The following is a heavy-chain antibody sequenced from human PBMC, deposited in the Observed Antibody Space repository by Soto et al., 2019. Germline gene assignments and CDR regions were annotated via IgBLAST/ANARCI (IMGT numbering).Heavy chain of an antibody. V-gene: IGHV3-9*01. CDR1: GFTFDDYA. CDR3: AKDRPKTYSTIFDV. Sequence: GGSLRLSCAASGFTFDDYAMHWVRQAPGKGLEWVSGISWNGGSIGYADSVKGRFTISRDNAKNSLYLQMNSLRAEDTALYYCAKDRPKTYSTIFDVWGQGTLVTVSS. J-gene: IGHJ4*02. CDR2: ISWNGGSI. D-gene: IGHD2-15*01.